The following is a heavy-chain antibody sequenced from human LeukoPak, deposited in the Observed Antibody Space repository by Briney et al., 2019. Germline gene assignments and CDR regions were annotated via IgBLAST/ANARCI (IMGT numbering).Heavy chain of an antibody. CDR3: ARLNSYKELLSQDNWFDP. Sequence: GSVKVSCKASGYTFTSYGISWVRKAPGQGLEWMGWISAYNGNTNYAQKLQGRVTMTTDTSTSTAYTELRSLRSDDTAVYYCARLNSYKELLSQDNWFDPWGQGTLVTVSS. V-gene: IGHV1-18*01. CDR1: GYTFTSYG. J-gene: IGHJ5*02. CDR2: ISAYNGNT. D-gene: IGHD3-10*01.